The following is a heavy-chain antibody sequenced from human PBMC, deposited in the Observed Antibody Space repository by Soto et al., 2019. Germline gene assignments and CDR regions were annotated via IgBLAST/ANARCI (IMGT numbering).Heavy chain of an antibody. CDR3: AREVPVDTAMVGLSYYFDY. D-gene: IGHD5-18*01. CDR2: IIPIFGTA. V-gene: IGHV1-69*01. Sequence: QVQLVQSGAEVKKPGSSVKVSCKASGGTFSSYAISWVRQAPGQGLEWMGGIIPIFGTANYAQKFQGRVTITADESTSTAYMELSSLRSEDTALYYCAREVPVDTAMVGLSYYFDYWGQGTLVTVSS. J-gene: IGHJ4*02. CDR1: GGTFSSYA.